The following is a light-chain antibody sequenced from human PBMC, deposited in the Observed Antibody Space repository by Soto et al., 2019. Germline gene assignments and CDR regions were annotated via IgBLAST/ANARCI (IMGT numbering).Light chain of an antibody. CDR2: EAF. CDR1: QSISRW. Sequence: DLQMTQSPSTLYASVGDRVTITCRASQSISRWLAWYQQKPGKAPKVLIYEAFSLESGVPSRFSGSGGGTEFTRTISSLQPDDVATYYCQQYNSPATFGQGTKLEIK. CDR3: QQYNSPAT. V-gene: IGKV1-5*01. J-gene: IGKJ2*01.